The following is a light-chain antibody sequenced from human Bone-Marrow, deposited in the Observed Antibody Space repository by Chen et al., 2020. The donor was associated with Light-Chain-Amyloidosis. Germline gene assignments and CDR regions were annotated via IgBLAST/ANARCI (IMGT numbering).Light chain of an antibody. CDR3: QSADSSGTYEVI. Sequence: SYELPQPPSVSVSPGQTPRITCSGDDLPTKYAYWYQQKPGQAPVLVIHRDTERPSGISERFSGSSSGTTATLTMSGVQAEDEADYHCQSADSSGTYEVIFGGGTKLTVL. V-gene: IGLV3-25*03. CDR2: RDT. J-gene: IGLJ2*01. CDR1: DLPTKY.